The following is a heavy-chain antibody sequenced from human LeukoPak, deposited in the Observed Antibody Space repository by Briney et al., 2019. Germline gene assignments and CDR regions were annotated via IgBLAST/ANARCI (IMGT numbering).Heavy chain of an antibody. CDR2: ISYDGSNK. J-gene: IGHJ4*02. D-gene: IGHD3-22*01. Sequence: PGGPLRLSCAASGFTFSSYAMHWVRQAPGKGLEWVAVISYDGSNKYYADSVKGRFTISRDNSKNTLYLQMNSLRAEDTAVYYCARDFDSSGPTNFDYWGQGTLVTVSS. V-gene: IGHV3-30*04. CDR1: GFTFSSYA. CDR3: ARDFDSSGPTNFDY.